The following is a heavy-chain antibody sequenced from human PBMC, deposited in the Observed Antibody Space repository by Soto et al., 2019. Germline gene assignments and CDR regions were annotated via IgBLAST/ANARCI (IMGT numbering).Heavy chain of an antibody. Sequence: SLRLSCVASGFTFSDYVMTWVRQAPEKGLEWVSTISVGGGSAYYADSVKGRFAISRDNSKNTLYLQLNSLRAEDTAVYYCVKDRAPQMILGLWLDPWGQGTLVTVSS. CDR2: ISVGGGSA. CDR1: GFTFSDYV. V-gene: IGHV3-23*01. D-gene: IGHD3-22*01. CDR3: VKDRAPQMILGLWLDP. J-gene: IGHJ5*02.